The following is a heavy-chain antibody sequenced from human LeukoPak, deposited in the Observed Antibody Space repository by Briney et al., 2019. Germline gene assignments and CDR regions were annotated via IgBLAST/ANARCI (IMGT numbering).Heavy chain of an antibody. D-gene: IGHD6-19*01. J-gene: IGHJ4*02. CDR1: GGSISSGGSY. Sequence: SQTLSLTCTVSGGSISSGGSYWSWIRQHPGKGLEWIGYIYYSGSTYYNPSLKSRVTISVDTSKNQFSLKLSSVTAADTAVYYCARDGGWLGSYDYWGQGTLVTVSS. CDR2: IYYSGST. V-gene: IGHV4-31*03. CDR3: ARDGGWLGSYDY.